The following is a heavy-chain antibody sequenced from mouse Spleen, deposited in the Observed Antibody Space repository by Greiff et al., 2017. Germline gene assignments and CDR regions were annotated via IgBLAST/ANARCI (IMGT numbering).Heavy chain of an antibody. V-gene: IGHV1-84*02. J-gene: IGHJ2*01. Sequence: LQESGPELVKPGASVKISCKASGYTFTDYYINWVKQKPGQGLEWIGWIYPGSGNTKYNEKFKGKATLTVDTSSSTAYMQLSSLTSEDTAVYFCARSGDYRYDDSFDYWGQGTTLTVSS. D-gene: IGHD2-14*01. CDR3: ARSGDYRYDDSFDY. CDR1: GYTFTDYY. CDR2: IYPGSGNT.